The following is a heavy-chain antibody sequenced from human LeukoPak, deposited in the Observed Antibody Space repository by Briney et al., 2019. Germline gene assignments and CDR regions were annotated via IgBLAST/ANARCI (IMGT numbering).Heavy chain of an antibody. CDR2: IYYSGST. V-gene: IGHV4-59*01. D-gene: IGHD6-19*01. Sequence: SETLSLTCTVSGGSISSYYWSWIRQPPGKGLEWIGYIYYSGSTNYNPSLKSRVTISVDTSKNQFSLKLSSVTAADTAVYYCAREVRQSLVRYFDYWGQGTLVTVSS. CDR1: GGSISSYY. CDR3: AREVRQSLVRYFDY. J-gene: IGHJ4*02.